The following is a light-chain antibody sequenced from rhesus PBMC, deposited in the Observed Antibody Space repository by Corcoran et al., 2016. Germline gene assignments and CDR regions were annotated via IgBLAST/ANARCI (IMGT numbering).Light chain of an antibody. CDR2: GGS. Sequence: ETVVTQSPDTLALSPGERVILSCRASQSVGRYLAWYQQKPGQAPRLLIYGGSSRAIGIPDRFRGRGSGTDCTLTISSLEPEDVGVYYCQQSAHLWTFGQGTKVEIK. CDR1: QSVGRY. V-gene: IGKV3-24*04. CDR3: QQSAHLWT. J-gene: IGKJ1*01.